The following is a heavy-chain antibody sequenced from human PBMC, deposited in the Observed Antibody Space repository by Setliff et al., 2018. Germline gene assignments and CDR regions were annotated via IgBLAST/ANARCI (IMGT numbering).Heavy chain of an antibody. CDR2: LYTSGHT. V-gene: IGHV4-4*07. CDR1: GGSISSHY. D-gene: IGHD2-15*01. CDR3: ARDRVVVLAGRRVFYFDY. Sequence: SETLSLTCTVSGGSISSHYWTWIRQPAGKGLEWIGRLYTSGHTNYNPSLKSRVSMSLDTSKNQFSLKLSSVTAADTAVYYCARDRVVVLAGRRVFYFDYWGQGTLVTVSS. J-gene: IGHJ4*02.